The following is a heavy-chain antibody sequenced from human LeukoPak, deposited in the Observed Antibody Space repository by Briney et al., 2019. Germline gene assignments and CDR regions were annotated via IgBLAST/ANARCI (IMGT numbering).Heavy chain of an antibody. D-gene: IGHD1-1*01. Sequence: GGSLRLSCAASGFTFSNYDMNWVRQAPGKGLEWISYISIDSTKMYYADSVKGRFTISRDNSKNTLYLQMNSLRAEDTAVYYCAKDPRPRSGGYFDYWGQGTLVTVSS. CDR2: ISIDSTKM. CDR1: GFTFSNYD. V-gene: IGHV3-48*01. J-gene: IGHJ4*02. CDR3: AKDPRPRSGGYFDY.